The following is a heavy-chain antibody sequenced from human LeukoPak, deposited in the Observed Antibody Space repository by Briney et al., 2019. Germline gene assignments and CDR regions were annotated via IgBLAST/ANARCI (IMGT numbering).Heavy chain of an antibody. CDR1: GGSLSGLS. Sequence: SETLSLTCAVNGGSLSGLSWNWIRQSPGKGLEWIGEMNRSGTTDYYASLETRVTISVDTTKNHFYLKLTSVTAADTAVYSYGNKPDMSCRGGYCHVIDYWGQGTLVTVSS. V-gene: IGHV4-34*01. D-gene: IGHD2-21*02. CDR3: GNKPDMSCRGGYCHVIDY. J-gene: IGHJ4*02. CDR2: MNRSGTT.